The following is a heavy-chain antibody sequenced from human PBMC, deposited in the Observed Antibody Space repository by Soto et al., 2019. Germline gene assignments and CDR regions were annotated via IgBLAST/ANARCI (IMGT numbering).Heavy chain of an antibody. D-gene: IGHD6-19*01. Sequence: SETLSLTCTVSGGSISSGDYYWSWIRRPPGKGLEWIGYIYYSGSTYYNPSLKSRVTISVDTSKNQFSLKLSSVTAADTAVYYCARGTRGRLAVAANWFDPWGQGTLVTVSS. J-gene: IGHJ5*02. CDR3: ARGTRGRLAVAANWFDP. V-gene: IGHV4-30-4*01. CDR2: IYYSGST. CDR1: GGSISSGDYY.